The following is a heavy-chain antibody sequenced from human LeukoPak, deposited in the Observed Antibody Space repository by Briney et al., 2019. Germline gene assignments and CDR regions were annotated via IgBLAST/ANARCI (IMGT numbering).Heavy chain of an antibody. CDR1: GFTFSTYS. CDR3: ARSGYYSILDY. Sequence: GGSLRLSCAASGFTFSTYSMNWVRQAPGKGLEWVANIKQDGSEKYYVDSVKGRFTISRDNAKNSLYLQMNSLRAEDTAVYYCARSGYYSILDYWGQGTLVTVSS. J-gene: IGHJ4*02. D-gene: IGHD3-22*01. CDR2: IKQDGSEK. V-gene: IGHV3-7*03.